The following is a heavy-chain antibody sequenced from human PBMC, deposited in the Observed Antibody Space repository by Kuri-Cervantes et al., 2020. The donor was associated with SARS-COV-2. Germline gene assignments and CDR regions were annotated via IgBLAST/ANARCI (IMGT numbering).Heavy chain of an antibody. V-gene: IGHV3-49*04. CDR3: TTDPGGITIFGVVITQFDY. CDR2: IRSKAYGGTT. J-gene: IGHJ4*02. D-gene: IGHD3-3*01. CDR1: GFTFGDYA. Sequence: GESLKISCTASGFTFGDYAMSWVRQAPGKGLEWVGFIRSKAYGGTTEYAASVKGRFTISRDDSKSVAYLQMNSLKTEDTAVYYCTTDPGGITIFGVVITQFDYWGQGTLVTVSS.